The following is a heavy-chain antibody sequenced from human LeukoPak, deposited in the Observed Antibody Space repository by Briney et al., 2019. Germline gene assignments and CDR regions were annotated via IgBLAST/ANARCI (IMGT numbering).Heavy chain of an antibody. V-gene: IGHV1-2*02. J-gene: IGHJ4*02. Sequence: GTSVKVSCKASGYTFTGYYMHWVRQAPGLGLEWMGWINPNSGGTNYAQKFQGRVTMTRDTSIRTAYIELSRLRSDDTAVYYCARDLNDILTGYLEYWGQGTLVTVSS. D-gene: IGHD3-9*01. CDR2: INPNSGGT. CDR3: ARDLNDILTGYLEY. CDR1: GYTFTGYY.